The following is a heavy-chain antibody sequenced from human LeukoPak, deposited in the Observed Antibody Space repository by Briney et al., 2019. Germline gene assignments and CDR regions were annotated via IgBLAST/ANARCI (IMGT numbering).Heavy chain of an antibody. D-gene: IGHD3-10*01. J-gene: IGHJ5*02. CDR3: ARGITMVRGVIARLNWFDP. CDR1: GYTFTGYY. Sequence: ASVKVSCKASGYTFTGYYMHWVRQAPGQGLEWVGWINPNSGGTNYAQKFQGRVTMTRDTSISTAYMELSRLRSDDTAVYYCARGITMVRGVIARLNWFDPWGQGTLVTVSS. V-gene: IGHV1-2*02. CDR2: INPNSGGT.